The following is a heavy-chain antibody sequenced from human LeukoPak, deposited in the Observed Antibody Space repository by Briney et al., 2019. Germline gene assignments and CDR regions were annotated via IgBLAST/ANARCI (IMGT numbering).Heavy chain of an antibody. CDR1: GFTFSSHW. V-gene: IGHV3-7*01. J-gene: IGHJ4*02. Sequence: GGSLRLSCAGSGFTFSSHWIGWVRQAPGKGLEWVAHINQDGSQKYYVDSVEGRFAISRDNAKNSLYLQMNSLRAEDSAIYYCARWRNQQSEFDLWGQGTLATISS. CDR2: INQDGSQK. D-gene: IGHD3-3*01. CDR3: ARWRNQQSEFDL.